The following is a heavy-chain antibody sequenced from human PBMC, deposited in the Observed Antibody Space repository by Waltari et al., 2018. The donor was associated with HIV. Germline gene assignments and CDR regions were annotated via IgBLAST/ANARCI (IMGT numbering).Heavy chain of an antibody. J-gene: IGHJ3*02. CDR3: ARDSLLFGSGNYKRHAFDI. Sequence: EVQLEESGGAWIQPGGSLRLSCEVSVFSVCGNYMRWVRQAPGKGLEWVSVIYSAGSTYYADSVKGRFIISRDISKNMLYLQMNRLRAEDTAIYYCARDSLLFGSGNYKRHAFDIWGQGTMVTVSS. CDR2: IYSAGST. V-gene: IGHV3-53*01. CDR1: VFSVCGNY. D-gene: IGHD3-10*01.